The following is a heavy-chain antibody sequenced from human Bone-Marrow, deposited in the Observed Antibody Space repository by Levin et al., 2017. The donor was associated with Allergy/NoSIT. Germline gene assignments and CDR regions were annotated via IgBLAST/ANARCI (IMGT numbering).Heavy chain of an antibody. CDR1: GFTFSSYA. D-gene: IGHD1-7*01. V-gene: IGHV3-23*01. J-gene: IGHJ4*02. Sequence: PGGSLRLSCAASGFTFSSYAMSWVRQAPGKGLEWVSTISGSGGNTYYSDSVKGRFTISRDNSKNTLYLQMNSLRAEDTAVYYCAKAGHWNYYFDYWGQGTLVTVSS. CDR2: ISGSGGNT. CDR3: AKAGHWNYYFDY.